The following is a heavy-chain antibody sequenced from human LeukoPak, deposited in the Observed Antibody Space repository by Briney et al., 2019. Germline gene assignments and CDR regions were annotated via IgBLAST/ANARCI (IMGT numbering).Heavy chain of an antibody. CDR3: ARVRDYYDSRGYYFEYFDH. J-gene: IGHJ1*01. D-gene: IGHD3-22*01. CDR1: GFTVSRNY. CDR2: LYSGGSA. V-gene: IGHV3-53*01. Sequence: GGSLRLSCAASGFTVSRNYMSWVRQAPGKGLEWVSVLYSGGSANYADSVKGRFTISRGNSKNTLYLQMNSLRAEDTAVYYCARVRDYYDSRGYYFEYFDHWGQGTLVTVSS.